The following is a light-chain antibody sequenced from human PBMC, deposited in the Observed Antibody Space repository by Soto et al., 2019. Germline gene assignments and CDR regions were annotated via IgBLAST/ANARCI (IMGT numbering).Light chain of an antibody. CDR2: EGS. J-gene: IGLJ1*01. V-gene: IGLV2-23*01. Sequence: QSVLTQPASVSGSPGQSITISCTGTSSDVGSYNLVSWYQQHPGKAPKLMIYEGSKRPSGVSNRFSGSKSGNTASLTISGLQAEDEADYYCCSYAGSSTLVFGTGTKPPS. CDR1: SSDVGSYNL. CDR3: CSYAGSSTLV.